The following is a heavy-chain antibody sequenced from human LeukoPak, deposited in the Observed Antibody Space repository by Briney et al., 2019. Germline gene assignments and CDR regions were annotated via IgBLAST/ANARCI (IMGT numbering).Heavy chain of an antibody. J-gene: IGHJ1*01. CDR2: INTDGSST. CDR3: AKPGCSSTSCYTIEYFQH. CDR1: GFTFDDYA. Sequence: GGSLRLSCAASGFTFDDYAMHWVRQAPGKGLEWVSRINTDGSSTSYADSVKGRFTISRDNSKNTLYLQMNSLRAEDTAVYYCAKPGCSSTSCYTIEYFQHWGQGTLVTVSS. D-gene: IGHD2-2*02. V-gene: IGHV3-74*01.